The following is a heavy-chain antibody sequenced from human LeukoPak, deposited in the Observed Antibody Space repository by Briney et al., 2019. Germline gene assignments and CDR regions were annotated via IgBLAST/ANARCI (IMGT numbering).Heavy chain of an antibody. CDR1: GFNFSTYG. J-gene: IGHJ4*02. Sequence: GGSLRLSCAASGFNFSTYGMNWVRQAPGKGLEWVSSITGTSGVIYYADSVKGRFTVSRDNAKNSLYLQMNFLRPEDAAMYYCARDPYYGSGSPDYWGQGTLVTVSS. D-gene: IGHD3-10*01. V-gene: IGHV3-48*01. CDR2: ITGTSGVI. CDR3: ARDPYYGSGSPDY.